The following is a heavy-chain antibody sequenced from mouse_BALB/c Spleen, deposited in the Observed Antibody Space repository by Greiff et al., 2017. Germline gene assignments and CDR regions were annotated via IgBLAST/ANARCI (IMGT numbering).Heavy chain of an antibody. D-gene: IGHD3-3*01. CDR3: ARDRGTGFDY. V-gene: IGHV7-3*02. CDR2: IRNKANGYTT. CDR1: GFTFTGYY. J-gene: IGHJ2*01. Sequence: EVQRVESGGGLVQPGGSLRLSCATSGFTFTGYYMSWVRQPPGKALEWLGFIRNKANGYTTEYSASVKGRFTISRDNSQSILYLQMNTLRAEDSAAYYCARDRGTGFDYWGQGTTLTVSS.